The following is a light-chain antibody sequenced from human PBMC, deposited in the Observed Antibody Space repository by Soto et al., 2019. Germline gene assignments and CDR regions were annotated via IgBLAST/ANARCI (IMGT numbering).Light chain of an antibody. V-gene: IGLV2-14*01. CDR2: EVT. CDR3: SSYTSISTYV. CDR1: SSDVGGYNY. Sequence: QSVLTQPASVSGSPGQSITISCTGTSSDVGGYNYVSWYQQHPGKAPKLMIYEVTNRPSGVSDRFSGSKPDNTASLTISGLQAEDEADYYCSSYTSISTYVFGTGTKVTVL. J-gene: IGLJ1*01.